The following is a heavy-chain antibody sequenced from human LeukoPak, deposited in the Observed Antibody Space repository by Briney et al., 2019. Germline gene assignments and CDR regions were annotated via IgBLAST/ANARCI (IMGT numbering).Heavy chain of an antibody. CDR2: IYYSGST. J-gene: IGHJ6*03. V-gene: IGHV4-59*01. D-gene: IGHD6-19*01. CDR3: ARGRGSGWLPEGYYYYYIDV. Sequence: SETLSLTCTVSGGSISSYYWSWIRQPPGKGLEWIGYIYYSGSTNYNPSLKSRVTISVDTSKNQFSLKLSSVTAADTAVYYCARGRGSGWLPEGYYYYYIDVWGKGTTVTVSS. CDR1: GGSISSYY.